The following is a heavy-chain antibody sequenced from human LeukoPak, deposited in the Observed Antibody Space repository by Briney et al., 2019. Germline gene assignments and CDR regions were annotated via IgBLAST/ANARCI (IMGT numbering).Heavy chain of an antibody. J-gene: IGHJ4*02. V-gene: IGHV3-30*02. CDR2: IRYDGSNK. D-gene: IGHD3-10*01. CDR1: GFTFSSYG. CDR3: AKEPTGSYYNLFDY. Sequence: GGSLRLSCAASGFTFSSYGMHWVRQAPGKGQEWVAFIRYDGSNKYYADSVKGRFTISRDNSKNTLYLQMNSLRAEDTAVYYCAKEPTGSYYNLFDYWGQGTLVTVSS.